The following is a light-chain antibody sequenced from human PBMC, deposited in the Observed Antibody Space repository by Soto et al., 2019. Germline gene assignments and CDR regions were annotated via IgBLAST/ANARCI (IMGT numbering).Light chain of an antibody. CDR3: CSYVGSDTYVI. Sequence: QSALTQPASVSGSPGQSITISCTGTSSDIGGYILVSWYQQEPGKAPKLMIYEGSKRPSGVSNRFSGSKSGNTASLTISGLQAEDEAHYYCCSYVGSDTYVIFGGGPKVTVL. V-gene: IGLV2-23*01. CDR1: SSDIGGYIL. CDR2: EGS. J-gene: IGLJ2*01.